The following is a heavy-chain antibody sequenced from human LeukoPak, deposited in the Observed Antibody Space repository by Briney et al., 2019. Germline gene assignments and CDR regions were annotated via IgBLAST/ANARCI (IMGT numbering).Heavy chain of an antibody. Sequence: GGSLRLSCAASGFTFSNYAMSWVRQAPGKGLEWASALSGSGDITYYADSVKGRFTISRDNSKNTLYLQMNSLRAEDTAVYYCARYKKSPSIAVAGSLDYWGQGTLVTVSS. CDR1: GFTFSNYA. CDR3: ARYKKSPSIAVAGSLDY. CDR2: LSGSGDIT. J-gene: IGHJ4*02. D-gene: IGHD6-19*01. V-gene: IGHV3-23*01.